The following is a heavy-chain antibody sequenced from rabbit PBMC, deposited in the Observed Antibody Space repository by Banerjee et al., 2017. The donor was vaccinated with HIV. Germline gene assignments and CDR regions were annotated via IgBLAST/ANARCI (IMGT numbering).Heavy chain of an antibody. V-gene: IGHV1S40*01. CDR2: IGVGSGST. D-gene: IGHD4-1*01. CDR1: GIDFSSYYY. CDR3: ARDSTGWGARYYGMDL. Sequence: QSLEESGGDLVKPGASLTLTCTASGIDFSSYYYMCWVRQAPGKGLEWIACIGVGSGSTYYASWAKGRFTISKTSSTTVTLQMTSLTVADTATYFCARDSTGWGARYYGMDLWGPGTLVTVS. J-gene: IGHJ6*01.